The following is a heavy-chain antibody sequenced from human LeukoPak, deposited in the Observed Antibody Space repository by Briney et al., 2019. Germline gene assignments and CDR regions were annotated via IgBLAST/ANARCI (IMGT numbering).Heavy chain of an antibody. CDR3: ARNRQQLVLSGAFDI. CDR2: ISGSGGST. CDR1: GFTFSSYA. D-gene: IGHD6-13*01. V-gene: IGHV3-23*01. Sequence: PGGSLRLSCAASGFTFSSYAMSWVRQAPGKGLEWVSLISGSGGSTYYADSVKGRFTISRDNSKNSLYLQMNSLRAEDTAVYYCARNRQQLVLSGAFDIWGQGTVVTVSS. J-gene: IGHJ3*02.